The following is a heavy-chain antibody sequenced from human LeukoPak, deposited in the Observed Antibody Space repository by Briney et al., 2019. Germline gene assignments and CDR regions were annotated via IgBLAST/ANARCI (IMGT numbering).Heavy chain of an antibody. CDR2: INHSGST. CDR3: ARVRIPAAIVYFDY. V-gene: IGHV4-34*01. J-gene: IGHJ4*02. Sequence: ASETLSLTCAVYGGSFSGYYWSRIRQPPGKGLEWIGEINHSGSTNYNPSLKSRVTISVDTSKNQFSLKLSSVTAADTAVYYCARVRIPAAIVYFDYWGQGTLVTVSS. CDR1: GGSFSGYY. D-gene: IGHD2-2*02.